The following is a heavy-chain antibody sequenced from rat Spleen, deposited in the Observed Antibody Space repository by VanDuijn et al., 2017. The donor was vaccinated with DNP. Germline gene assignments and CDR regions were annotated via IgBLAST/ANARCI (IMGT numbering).Heavy chain of an antibody. CDR2: ISYDGGST. D-gene: IGHD1-12*02. J-gene: IGHJ4*01. CDR1: GFTFSAYY. V-gene: IGHV5-22*01. Sequence: EVQLVESGGGLVQPGRSLKLSCAASGFTFSAYYMAWVRQAPAKGLEWVAYISYDGGSTYYGDSVKGRFTISRDNVKSTIYLQMNSLRSEDMATYYCARRRGYYYDGSYYYDAWGQGTSVTVSS. CDR3: ARRRGYYYDGSYYYDA.